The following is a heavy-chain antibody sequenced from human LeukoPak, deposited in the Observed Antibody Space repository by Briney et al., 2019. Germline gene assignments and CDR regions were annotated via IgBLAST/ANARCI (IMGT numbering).Heavy chain of an antibody. Sequence: ASVKVSCKASGYTFTSYDINWVRQATGQGLEWMGWMDPNSGNTGYAQKFQGRVTMTRNPSISTAYMELSSLRSEDTAVYYCARESGLYGSGSRYWGQGTLVTVSS. V-gene: IGHV1-8*01. D-gene: IGHD3-10*01. CDR2: MDPNSGNT. CDR3: ARESGLYGSGSRY. J-gene: IGHJ4*02. CDR1: GYTFTSYD.